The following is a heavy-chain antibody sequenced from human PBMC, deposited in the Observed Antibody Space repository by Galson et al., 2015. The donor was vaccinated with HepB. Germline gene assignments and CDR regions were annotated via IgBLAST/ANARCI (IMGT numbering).Heavy chain of an antibody. Sequence: SVKVSCKASGYNFIRYGMSWVRQAPGQGLEWMGWISGDNGNRHHAQKFQGRVILTTDTSTKTASMELRSLRYDDTALYYCARVGPDTVALPVAGWYLDLWGRGTLVTVSS. CDR3: ARVGPDTVALPVAGWYLDL. J-gene: IGHJ2*01. V-gene: IGHV1-18*01. D-gene: IGHD5-12*01. CDR2: ISGDNGNR. CDR1: GYNFIRYG.